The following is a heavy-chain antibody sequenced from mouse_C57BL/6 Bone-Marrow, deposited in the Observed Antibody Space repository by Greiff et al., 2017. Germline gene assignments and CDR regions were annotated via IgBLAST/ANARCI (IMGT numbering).Heavy chain of an antibody. V-gene: IGHV6-3*01. CDR3: TGGSSGYGFAY. Sequence: EVKLMESGGGLVQPGGSMKLSCVASGFTFSNYWMNWVRQSPEKGLEWVAQIRLKSDNYATHYAESVKGRFTISRDDSKSSVYLQMNNLRAEDTGIYYCTGGSSGYGFAYWGQGTLVTVSA. CDR1: GFTFSNYW. J-gene: IGHJ3*01. D-gene: IGHD3-2*02. CDR2: IRLKSDNYAT.